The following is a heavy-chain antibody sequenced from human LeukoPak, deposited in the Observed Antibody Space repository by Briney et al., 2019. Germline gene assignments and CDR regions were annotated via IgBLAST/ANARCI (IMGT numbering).Heavy chain of an antibody. CDR1: GGSISSGDYY. V-gene: IGHV4-30-4*08. CDR2: IYYSGST. Sequence: PSQTLSLTCTVSGGSISSGDYYWSWIRQPPGKGLEWIGYIYYSGSTYYNPSLKSRVTISVDTSKNQFSLKLSSVTAADTAVYYCAREDTGIVGAQANWGQGTLVTVSS. D-gene: IGHD1-26*01. J-gene: IGHJ4*02. CDR3: AREDTGIVGAQAN.